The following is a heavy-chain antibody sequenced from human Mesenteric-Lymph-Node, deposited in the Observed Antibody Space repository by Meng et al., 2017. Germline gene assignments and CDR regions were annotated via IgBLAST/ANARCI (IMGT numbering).Heavy chain of an antibody. D-gene: IGHD6-13*01. V-gene: IGHV3-23*01. CDR3: AIAAAEHYYYYGMDV. CDR2: ISGSGGST. J-gene: IGHJ6*02. CDR1: GFTFSSYA. Sequence: GESLKISCAASGFTFSSYAMSWVRQALGKGLEWVSAISGSGGSTYYADSVKGRFTISRDNSKNTLYLQMNSLRAEDTAVYYCAIAAAEHYYYYGMDVWGQGTTVTVSS.